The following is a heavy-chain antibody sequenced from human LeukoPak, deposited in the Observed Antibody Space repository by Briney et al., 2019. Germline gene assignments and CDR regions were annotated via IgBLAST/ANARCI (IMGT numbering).Heavy chain of an antibody. V-gene: IGHV3-30*04. CDR2: ISYDGSNK. CDR3: AKPQLTYGSGTNWFDP. D-gene: IGHD3-10*01. CDR1: GFTFSSYA. J-gene: IGHJ5*02. Sequence: GGSLRLSCAASGFTFSSYAMHWVRQAPGKGLEWVAVISYDGSNKYYADSVKGRFTISRDNSKNTLYLQMNSLRAEDTAVYYCAKPQLTYGSGTNWFDPWGQGTLVTVSS.